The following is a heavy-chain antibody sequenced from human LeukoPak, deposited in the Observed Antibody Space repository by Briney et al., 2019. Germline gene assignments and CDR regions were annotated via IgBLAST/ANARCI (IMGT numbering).Heavy chain of an antibody. D-gene: IGHD1-26*01. J-gene: IGHJ3*02. V-gene: IGHV4-59*01. CDR3: ARRGVGWELLWGAFDI. CDR2: IYYSGST. CDR1: GGSISNYY. Sequence: SETLSLTCTVSGGSISNYYWSWIRQPPGKGLEWIGYIYYSGSTNYNPSLESRVTISVDTSKNQFSLRLSSVTAADTAVYYCARRGVGWELLWGAFDIWGQGTMVTVSS.